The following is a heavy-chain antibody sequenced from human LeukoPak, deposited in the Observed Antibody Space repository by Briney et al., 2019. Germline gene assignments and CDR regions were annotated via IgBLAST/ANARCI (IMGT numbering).Heavy chain of an antibody. V-gene: IGHV4-59*01. CDR1: GGSITNYY. CDR2: IYYSGST. CDR3: ARVRFSGYSFGYYDY. J-gene: IGHJ4*02. D-gene: IGHD5-18*01. Sequence: SETLSLTCTVSGGSITNYYWSWIRQPPGKGLEWIGYIYYSGSTNYNPSLKSRVTISVDTSKNQFSLNLSSVTAADTAVYYCARVRFSGYSFGYYDYWGQGTLVTVSS.